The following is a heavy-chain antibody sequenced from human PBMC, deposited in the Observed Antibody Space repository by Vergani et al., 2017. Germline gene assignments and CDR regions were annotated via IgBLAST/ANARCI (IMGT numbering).Heavy chain of an antibody. CDR2: INPNSGDT. J-gene: IGHJ5*02. CDR1: GYTFTGYY. D-gene: IGHD3-10*01. V-gene: IGHV1-2*02. CDR3: ATGQVHRWFDP. Sequence: VMLVQSGAEVKKPGESLKISCKASGYTFTGYYIHWVRQAPGQGLEWMGWINPNSGDTNYAQKFQGRVTMTRDTSISTVYMELSSLRSDDTAVFYCATGQVHRWFDPWGQGTLVTVSS.